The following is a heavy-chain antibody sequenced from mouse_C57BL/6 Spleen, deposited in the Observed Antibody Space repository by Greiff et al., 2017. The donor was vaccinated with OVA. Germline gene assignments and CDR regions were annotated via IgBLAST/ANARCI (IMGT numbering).Heavy chain of an antibody. CDR2: IYPGDGDT. CDR1: GYAFSSSW. CDR3: ARQVVLGYAMDY. Sequence: VQLKESGPELVKPGASVKISCKASGYAFSSSWMNWVKQRPGKGLEWIGRIYPGDGDTNYNGKFKGKATLTADKSSITAYMQLSSLTSEDSAVYFCARQVVLGYAMDYWGQGTSVTVSS. J-gene: IGHJ4*01. V-gene: IGHV1-82*01.